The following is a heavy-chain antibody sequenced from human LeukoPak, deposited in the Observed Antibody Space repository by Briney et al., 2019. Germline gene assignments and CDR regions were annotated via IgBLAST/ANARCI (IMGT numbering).Heavy chain of an antibody. D-gene: IGHD2-21*02. CDR2: IYYSGST. Sequence: TPSQTLSLTCTVSGGSISSGGYYWSWIRQHPGKGLEWIGYIYYSGSTYYNPSLKSRVTISVDTSKNQFSLKLSSVTAADTAVYYCARHCGGDCFLGHYGMDVWGQGTTVTVSS. CDR1: GGSISSGGYY. V-gene: IGHV4-31*03. CDR3: ARHCGGDCFLGHYGMDV. J-gene: IGHJ6*02.